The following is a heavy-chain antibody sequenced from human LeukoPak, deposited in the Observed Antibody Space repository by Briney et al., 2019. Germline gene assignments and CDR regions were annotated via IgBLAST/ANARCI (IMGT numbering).Heavy chain of an antibody. V-gene: IGHV3-30*03. D-gene: IGHD2-2*02. J-gene: IGHJ5*02. Sequence: GRSLRLSCAASGFTFSRSAMHWVRQAPGKGLEWVAVITHDENLKSYADSMKGRFTISRDNSKNMMNLQMDSLRAEDTALYYCARDLIVVVPAAINNWFDPWGQGTLVTVFS. CDR3: ARDLIVVVPAAINNWFDP. CDR2: ITHDENLK. CDR1: GFTFSRSA.